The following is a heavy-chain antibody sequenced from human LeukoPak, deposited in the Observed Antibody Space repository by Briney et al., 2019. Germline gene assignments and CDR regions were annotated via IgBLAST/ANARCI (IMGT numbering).Heavy chain of an antibody. Sequence: ASVKVSCKASGYTFSDYYMHWVRQAPGQGLEWMGIINPSGGSTSYAQKFQGRVTMTRDTSTSTVYMELSSLRSEDTAVYYCAARRGGTNYFDYWGQGTLVTVSS. V-gene: IGHV1-46*01. J-gene: IGHJ4*02. CDR2: INPSGGST. D-gene: IGHD2-15*01. CDR3: AARRGGTNYFDY. CDR1: GYTFSDYY.